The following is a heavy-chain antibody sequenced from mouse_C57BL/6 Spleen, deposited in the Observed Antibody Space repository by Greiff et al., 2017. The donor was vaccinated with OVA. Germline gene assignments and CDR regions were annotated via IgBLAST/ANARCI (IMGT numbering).Heavy chain of an antibody. CDR1: GYTFTSYW. CDR2: IYPGSGST. Sequence: VKLQESGAELVKPGASVKMSCKASGYTFTSYWITWVKQRPGQGLEWIGDIYPGSGSTNYNEKFKSKATLTVDTSSSTAYMQLSSLTSEDSAVYYCAREEKIYYYGSRSYWGQGTTLTVSS. CDR3: AREEKIYYYGSRSY. D-gene: IGHD1-1*01. V-gene: IGHV1-55*01. J-gene: IGHJ2*01.